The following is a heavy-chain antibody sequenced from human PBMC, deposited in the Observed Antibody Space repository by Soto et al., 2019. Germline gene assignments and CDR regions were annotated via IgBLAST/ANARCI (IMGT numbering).Heavy chain of an antibody. J-gene: IGHJ6*02. D-gene: IGHD3-10*01. CDR2: IYYSGST. V-gene: IGHV4-31*03. Sequence: QVQLQESGPGLVKPSQTLSLTCTVSGGSISSGGYYWSWIRQHPGKGLAWIGYIYYSGSTYYNPYLKSRVPIPVDTSKNQFSLKLSSVAAADTAVYYGAGTGFTRVRGHYYGMDVWGQGTTVTVSS. CDR3: AGTGFTRVRGHYYGMDV. CDR1: GGSISSGGYY.